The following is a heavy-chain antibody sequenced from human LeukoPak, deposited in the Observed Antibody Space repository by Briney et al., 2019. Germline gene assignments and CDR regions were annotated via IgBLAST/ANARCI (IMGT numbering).Heavy chain of an antibody. CDR2: IIPMFGTT. CDR1: GGTFSSYP. Sequence: SVKVSCKASGGTFSSYPISWVRQAPGQGPAWMGGIIPMFGTTNYALKFQGRVTITADESTSTAYTELSSLDSEDTAVYYCARVTQRDSNLYGMDVWGQGTTVTVSS. D-gene: IGHD4-11*01. J-gene: IGHJ6*02. CDR3: ARVTQRDSNLYGMDV. V-gene: IGHV1-69*13.